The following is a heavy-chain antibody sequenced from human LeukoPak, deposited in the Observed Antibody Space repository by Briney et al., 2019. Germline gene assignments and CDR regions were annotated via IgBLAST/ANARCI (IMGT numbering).Heavy chain of an antibody. Sequence: SGGSLRLSCAASGFTFSTHWMTWVRQAPGKGLEWVANINQAGTEKYYVDSVKGRFTISRDNAKNSLSLQMNSLRAEDTAVYYCAKEAAWGSYYGGTDYFDYWGQGTLVTVSS. CDR3: AKEAAWGSYYGGTDYFDY. J-gene: IGHJ4*02. V-gene: IGHV3-7*01. CDR2: INQAGTEK. D-gene: IGHD1-26*01. CDR1: GFTFSTHW.